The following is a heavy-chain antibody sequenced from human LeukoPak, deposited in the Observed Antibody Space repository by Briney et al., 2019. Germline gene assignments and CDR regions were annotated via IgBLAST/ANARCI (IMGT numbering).Heavy chain of an antibody. D-gene: IGHD6-13*01. CDR3: AREYSYYFDY. Sequence: GGSLRLSCAASGFTVSSNYMSWVRQAPGKGLEWVSVIYSGGSTYYADFVKGRFTISRDNSKNTLYLQMNSLRAEDTAVYYCAREYSYYFDYWGQGTLVTVSS. J-gene: IGHJ4*02. CDR2: IYSGGST. V-gene: IGHV3-53*01. CDR1: GFTVSSNY.